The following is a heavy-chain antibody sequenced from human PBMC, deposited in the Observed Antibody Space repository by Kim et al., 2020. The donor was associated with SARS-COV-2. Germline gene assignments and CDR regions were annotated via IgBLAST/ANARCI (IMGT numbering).Heavy chain of an antibody. CDR1: GGSISSSSYY. V-gene: IGHV4-39*01. CDR2: IYYSGST. CDR3: ARSSSARLPFDY. J-gene: IGHJ4*02. Sequence: SETLSLTCTVSGGSISSSSYYWGWIRQPPGKGLEWIGSIYYSGSTYYNPSLKSRVTISVDTSKNQFSLKLSSVTAADTAVYYCARSSSARLPFDYWGQGTLVTVSS. D-gene: IGHD2-15*01.